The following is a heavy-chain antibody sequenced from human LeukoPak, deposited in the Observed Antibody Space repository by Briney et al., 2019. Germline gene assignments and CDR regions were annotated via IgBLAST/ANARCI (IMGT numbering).Heavy chain of an antibody. CDR2: IYHSGST. D-gene: IGHD3-3*01. CDR3: ASVNDFWSGYYTHNY. CDR1: GYSISSGYY. J-gene: IGHJ4*02. Sequence: SETLSLTCTVSGYSISSGYYWGWIRQPPGKGLEWIGSIYHSGSTYYNPSLKSRVTISVDTSKNQFSLKLSSVTAADTAVYYCASVNDFWSGYYTHNYWGQGTLVTVSS. V-gene: IGHV4-38-2*02.